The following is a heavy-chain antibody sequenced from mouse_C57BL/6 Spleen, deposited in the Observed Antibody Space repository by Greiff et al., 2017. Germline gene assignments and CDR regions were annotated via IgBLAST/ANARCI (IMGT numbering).Heavy chain of an antibody. Sequence: EVKLEESGGGLVQPGGSLKLSCAASGFTFSDYYMYWVRQTPEKRLEWVAYISNGGGSTYYPDTVKGRFTISRDNAKNTLYLQMSRLKSEDTAMYYCARRSGTGYFDVWGTGTTVTVSS. V-gene: IGHV5-12*01. J-gene: IGHJ1*03. CDR3: ARRSGTGYFDV. D-gene: IGHD3-3*01. CDR2: ISNGGGST. CDR1: GFTFSDYY.